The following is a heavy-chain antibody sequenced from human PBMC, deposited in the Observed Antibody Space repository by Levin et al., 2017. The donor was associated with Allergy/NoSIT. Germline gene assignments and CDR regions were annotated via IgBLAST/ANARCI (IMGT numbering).Heavy chain of an antibody. J-gene: IGHJ4*02. CDR2: ISYDGSNK. D-gene: IGHD5-18*01. V-gene: IGHV3-30*04. Sequence: SGGSLRLSCAASGFTFSSYAMHWVRQAPGKGLEWVAVISYDGSNKYYADSVKGRFTISRDNSKNTLYLQMNSLRAEDTAVYYCASAAFQLWFREFDYWGQGTLVTVSS. CDR3: ASAAFQLWFREFDY. CDR1: GFTFSSYA.